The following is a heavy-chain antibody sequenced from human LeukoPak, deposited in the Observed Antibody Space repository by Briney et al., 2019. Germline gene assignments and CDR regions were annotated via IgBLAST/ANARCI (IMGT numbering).Heavy chain of an antibody. J-gene: IGHJ5*02. D-gene: IGHD2-2*01. CDR1: GGTFSSYA. V-gene: IGHV1-69*04. Sequence: SVKVSCKASGGTFSSYAISWVRQAPGQGLEWMGRIIPILGIANYAQKFQGRVTITADKSTSTAYMELSSLRSEDTAVYYCARSPQLLGWFDPWSQGTLVTVSS. CDR3: ARSPQLLGWFDP. CDR2: IIPILGIA.